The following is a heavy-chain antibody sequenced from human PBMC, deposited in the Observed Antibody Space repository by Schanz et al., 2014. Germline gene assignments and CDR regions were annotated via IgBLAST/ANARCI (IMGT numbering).Heavy chain of an antibody. CDR1: GGSFSGYY. Sequence: QVQLQQWGAGLLKPSETLSLTCAVSGGSFSGYYWSWIRQPPDTGLEWIGEINQSGDTNYNPSLKSRVTIYVATPNTQFSLNLSSVTAADTAVYYCARLYCSTPGCYVSPNGFAKDYWGQGTLVTVSS. D-gene: IGHD2-2*01. CDR2: INQSGDT. V-gene: IGHV4-34*01. CDR3: ARLYCSTPGCYVSPNGFAKDY. J-gene: IGHJ4*02.